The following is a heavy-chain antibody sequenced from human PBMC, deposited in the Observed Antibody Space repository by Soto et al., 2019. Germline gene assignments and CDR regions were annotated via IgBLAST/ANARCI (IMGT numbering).Heavy chain of an antibody. CDR3: ARLLTGYYNVAFDY. Sequence: SETLSLTCPVSGGSISSSSYYWGWIRQPPGKGLEWIGSIYYSGSTYYNPSLKSRVTISVDTSKNQFSLKLSSVTAADTAVYYCARLLTGYYNVAFDYWGQGTLVTVSS. D-gene: IGHD3-9*01. CDR1: GGSISSSSYY. J-gene: IGHJ4*02. V-gene: IGHV4-39*01. CDR2: IYYSGST.